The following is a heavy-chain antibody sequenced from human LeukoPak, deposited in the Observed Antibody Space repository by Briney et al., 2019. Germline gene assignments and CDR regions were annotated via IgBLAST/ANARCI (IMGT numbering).Heavy chain of an antibody. D-gene: IGHD6-6*01. CDR2: IYTSGST. V-gene: IGHV4-4*07. Sequence: PSETLSLTXTVSGGSISSYYWSWIRQSAGKGLEWLGRIYTSGSTNYNPSLKSRVTMSVDTSKNQFSLKLSSVTAADTAVYYCARVGIAAPYYFDYWGQGTLVTVSS. J-gene: IGHJ4*02. CDR3: ARVGIAAPYYFDY. CDR1: GGSISSYY.